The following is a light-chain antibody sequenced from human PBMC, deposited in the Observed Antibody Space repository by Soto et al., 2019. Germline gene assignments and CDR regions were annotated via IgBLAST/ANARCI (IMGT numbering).Light chain of an antibody. V-gene: IGLV1-47*01. Sequence: QAVVTQPPSASGTPGQRVTISCSGSSSNIESNYVYWYQQLPGTAPRPLIYRNNQRPSGVPDRFSGSKSGTSASLAISALRSEDEADYYCTVWDDSLRGRLFGGGTKVTVL. CDR3: TVWDDSLRGRL. CDR1: SSNIESNY. CDR2: RNN. J-gene: IGLJ2*01.